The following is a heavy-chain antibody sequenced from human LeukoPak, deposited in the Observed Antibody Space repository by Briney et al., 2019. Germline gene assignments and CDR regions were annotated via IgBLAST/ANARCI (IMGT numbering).Heavy chain of an antibody. Sequence: PGRSLRLSCAASGVTFSNYGMHWVRQAPGRGLEWGAGIFYDGRNKYYADSVKGRFTISRDNSKNTLYLQMNSLRAEDTAVYYCAKAGMATYFEREDYWGQGTLVTVSS. CDR3: AKAGMATYFEREDY. D-gene: IGHD5-24*01. V-gene: IGHV3-30*18. CDR2: IFYDGRNK. J-gene: IGHJ4*02. CDR1: GVTFSNYG.